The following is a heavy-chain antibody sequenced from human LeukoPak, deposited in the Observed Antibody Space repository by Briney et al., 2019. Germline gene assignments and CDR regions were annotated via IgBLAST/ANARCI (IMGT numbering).Heavy chain of an antibody. V-gene: IGHV4-59*01. Sequence: PSETLSLTCTVSGGSISPYYWSWIRQPPGKGLEWIGYIYYSGSTNYNPSLKSRVTISLDTSKNQFSLKLSSVTAADTAVYYCASSGKTAHFDYWGQGTLVTVSS. J-gene: IGHJ4*02. CDR3: ASSGKTAHFDY. CDR1: GGSISPYY. CDR2: IYYSGST. D-gene: IGHD6-13*01.